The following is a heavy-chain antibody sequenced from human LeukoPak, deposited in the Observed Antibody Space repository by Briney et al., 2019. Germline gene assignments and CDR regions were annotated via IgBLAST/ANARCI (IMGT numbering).Heavy chain of an antibody. CDR1: GYTFTGYY. CDR2: INPNSGGT. J-gene: IGHJ6*03. V-gene: IGHV1-2*02. Sequence: GASVKVSCKASGYTFTGYYMHWVRQAPGQGLEWMGWINPNSGGTNYAQKFQGRVTMTRDTSISTAYMELSRLRSDDTAVYYCARVDYGGNSRVYYYYYYMDVWGKGTTVTISS. D-gene: IGHD4-23*01. CDR3: ARVDYGGNSRVYYYYYYMDV.